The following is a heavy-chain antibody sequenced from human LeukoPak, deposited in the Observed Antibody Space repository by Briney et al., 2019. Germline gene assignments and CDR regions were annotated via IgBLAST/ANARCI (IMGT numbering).Heavy chain of an antibody. CDR1: GFSVSSLY. D-gene: IGHD5-24*01. J-gene: IGHJ4*02. CDR2: IYHDERT. CDR3: ARARRVRYSNRDY. Sequence: PGGSLRLSCAASGFSVSSLYMSWVRQAPGKGLEWVSVIYHDERTDYADSVRGRFTISRDNSKNTLYLQMNSLRVDDTAVYYCARARRVRYSNRDYWGQGTLVTVSS. V-gene: IGHV3-53*01.